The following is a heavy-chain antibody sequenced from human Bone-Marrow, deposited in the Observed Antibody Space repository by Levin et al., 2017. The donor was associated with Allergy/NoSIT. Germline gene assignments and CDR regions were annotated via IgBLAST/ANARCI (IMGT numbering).Heavy chain of an antibody. Sequence: SQTLSLTCSVSGGSISSYYWSWIRQPPGKGLEWIGYIYYSGSTNYNPSLKSRVTISVDTTKNQFSLKLSSVTAADTAVYYCARVAAAHDYWGQGTLVTVSS. CDR1: GGSISSYY. CDR3: ARVAAAHDY. CDR2: IYYSGST. J-gene: IGHJ4*02. V-gene: IGHV4-59*01. D-gene: IGHD6-13*01.